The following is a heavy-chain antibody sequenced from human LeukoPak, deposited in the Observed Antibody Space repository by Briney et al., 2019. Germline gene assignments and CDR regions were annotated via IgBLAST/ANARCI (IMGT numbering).Heavy chain of an antibody. CDR1: GGSISSSSYY. D-gene: IGHD6-13*01. CDR2: ISSSGTTI. V-gene: IGHV3-11*04. Sequence: LSLTCTVSGGSISSSSYYWGWIRQAPGKGLEWVSYISSSGTTIFYADSVQGRFTISRDNAKNSLYLQMNSLRAEDTAVYYCARRYARSWYGGLYWGQGTLVTVSS. CDR3: ARRYARSWYGGLY. J-gene: IGHJ4*02.